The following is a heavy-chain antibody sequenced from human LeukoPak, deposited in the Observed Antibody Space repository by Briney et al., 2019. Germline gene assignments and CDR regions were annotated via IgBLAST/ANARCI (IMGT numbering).Heavy chain of an antibody. CDR3: AKDIQLST. CDR1: GFTFSNND. V-gene: IGHV3-23*01. Sequence: PGGSLRLSCAASGFTFSNNDMSWVRQAPGKGLEWVSAISASGGNTYYADSVKGRFTISRDNLKNTLFLQTSSLRAEDTAIYYCAKDIQLSTWGLGTMVTVSS. D-gene: IGHD5-24*01. CDR2: ISASGGNT. J-gene: IGHJ3*01.